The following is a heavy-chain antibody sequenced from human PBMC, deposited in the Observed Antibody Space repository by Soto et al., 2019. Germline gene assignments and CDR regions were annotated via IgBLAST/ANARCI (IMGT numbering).Heavy chain of an antibody. CDR1: GFTVSTNY. CDR2: IFSGGNT. J-gene: IGHJ4*02. CDR3: ARYSSRYFDC. D-gene: IGHD4-4*01. V-gene: IGHV3-66*01. Sequence: GGSLRLSCAASGFTVSTNYMSWVRQAPGKGLEWVSVIFSGGNTYYADSVKGRFTISRDSSKNTLYLQMNSLRAEDTAVYYCARYSSRYFDCWGQETLVTVSS.